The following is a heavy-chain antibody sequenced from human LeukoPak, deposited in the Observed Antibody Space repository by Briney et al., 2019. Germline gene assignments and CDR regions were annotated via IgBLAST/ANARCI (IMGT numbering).Heavy chain of an antibody. V-gene: IGHV3-30*02. J-gene: IGHJ4*02. Sequence: PGGSLRLSCAASGFTFSSYGMHWVRQAPGKGLEWVAFIRYDGSPKYYADSVKGRFTISRDNSKNTLYLQMNSLRAEDTAVYYCAKDLPEPYFDYWGQGTLVTVSS. CDR3: AKDLPEPYFDY. CDR2: IRYDGSPK. CDR1: GFTFSSYG.